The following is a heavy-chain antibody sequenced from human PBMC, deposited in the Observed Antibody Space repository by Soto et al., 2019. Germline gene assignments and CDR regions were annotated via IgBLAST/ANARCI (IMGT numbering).Heavy chain of an antibody. CDR2: ISGSGGST. Sequence: GGSMRLSCAASGFTFSSYAMSWVRQAPGKGLEWVSGISGSGGSTYYAGSVKGRFTISRDNSKNTLYLQMNSLTAEDTAVYYCAKYYYDISDAFDIWGQGTMVTVSS. J-gene: IGHJ3*02. CDR1: GFTFSSYA. CDR3: AKYYYDISDAFDI. V-gene: IGHV3-23*01. D-gene: IGHD3-22*01.